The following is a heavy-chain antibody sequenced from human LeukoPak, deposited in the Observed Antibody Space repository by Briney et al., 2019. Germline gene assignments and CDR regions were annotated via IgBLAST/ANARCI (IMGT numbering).Heavy chain of an antibody. J-gene: IGHJ5*02. V-gene: IGHV4-59*12. CDR3: AREGLTGGDQRGWFDP. Sequence: PSETLSLTCTVSGGSISSYYWSWIRQPPGKGLEWIGYIYYSGSTNYNPSLKSRVTISVDTSKNQFSLKLSSVTAADTAVYYCAREGLTGGDQRGWFDPWGQGTLVTVSS. CDR1: GGSISSYY. D-gene: IGHD4-17*01. CDR2: IYYSGST.